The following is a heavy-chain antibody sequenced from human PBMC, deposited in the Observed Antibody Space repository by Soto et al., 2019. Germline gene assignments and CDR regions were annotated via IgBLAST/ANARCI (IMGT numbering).Heavy chain of an antibody. CDR1: GGTFSSYA. Sequence: SVKVSCKASGGTFSSYAISWVRQAPGQGLEWMGGIIPIFGTANYAQKFQGRVTITADKSTSTAYMELSSLRSEDTAVYYCARVANLRVYDTNYYYYGMDVCGQVTRVTCSS. CDR2: IIPIFGTA. V-gene: IGHV1-69*06. CDR3: ARVANLRVYDTNYYYYGMDV. D-gene: IGHD2-8*01. J-gene: IGHJ6*02.